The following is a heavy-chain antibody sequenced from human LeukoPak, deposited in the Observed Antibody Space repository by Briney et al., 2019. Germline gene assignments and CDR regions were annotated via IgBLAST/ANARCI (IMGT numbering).Heavy chain of an antibody. Sequence: GGSLRLSCAASGFTFSSYEMNWVRQAPGKGLEWVSYITSSGSTIYYADSVKGRFTISRDNAKNSLYLQMNSLRAEDTAVYCCARVTFNYFDYWGQGTLVTVSS. V-gene: IGHV3-48*03. CDR1: GFTFSSYE. J-gene: IGHJ4*02. D-gene: IGHD1-14*01. CDR2: ITSSGSTI. CDR3: ARVTFNYFDY.